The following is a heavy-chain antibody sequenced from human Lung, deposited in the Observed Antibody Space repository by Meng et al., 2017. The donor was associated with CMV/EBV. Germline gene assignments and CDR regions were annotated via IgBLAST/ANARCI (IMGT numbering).Heavy chain of an antibody. V-gene: IGHV3-30*02. D-gene: IGHD3-3*01. J-gene: IGHJ6*02. CDR1: GFTFSSYG. CDR3: AKETGPISGGDYYYGIDV. CDR2: IRYDGKNE. Sequence: GGSLRLXCAASGFTFSSYGMHWVRQAPGKGLEGVAFIRYDGKNEYYADSVKGRFSISRDDSKNTLYLQMNSLRPEDTAVYYCAKETGPISGGDYYYGIDVWXQGTTVTVSS.